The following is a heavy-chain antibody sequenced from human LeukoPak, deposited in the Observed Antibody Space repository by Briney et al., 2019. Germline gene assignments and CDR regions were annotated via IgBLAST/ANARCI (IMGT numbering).Heavy chain of an antibody. Sequence: PGGSLRLSCAASGFTVSSNYMSWVRQAPGKGLEWVAGINWNSVSAVYADSLKGRLTISRDNAKNSLFLQMNSLKTEDTAFYYCAKGARSSSGYTTDWGQGILVTVSS. V-gene: IGHV3-20*04. J-gene: IGHJ4*02. CDR3: AKGARSSSGYTTD. CDR2: INWNSVSA. D-gene: IGHD3-22*01. CDR1: GFTVSSNY.